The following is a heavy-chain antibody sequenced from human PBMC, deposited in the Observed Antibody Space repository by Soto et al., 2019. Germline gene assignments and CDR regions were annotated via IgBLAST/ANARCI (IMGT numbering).Heavy chain of an antibody. J-gene: IGHJ4*02. Sequence: GSLRLSCAASGFTLSSYWMGWVRQAPGKGLEWVANIKQDGSEKYYVDSVKGRFTISRDNAKNSLYLQMNSLRAEDTAVYYCARSKVAGFDYWGQGTLVTVSS. CDR2: IKQDGSEK. V-gene: IGHV3-7*01. CDR1: GFTLSSYW. CDR3: ARSKVAGFDY.